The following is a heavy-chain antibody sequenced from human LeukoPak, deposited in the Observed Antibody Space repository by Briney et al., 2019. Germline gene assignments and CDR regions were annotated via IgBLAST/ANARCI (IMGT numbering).Heavy chain of an antibody. CDR3: ARQLGSGYDIRFDY. Sequence: SETLSLTCTVSGGSISSINYYWGWVRQPPGKGLEWIGSIYYSGSTYYNPSLKSRFTISVDTSKNQFSLKESSVTAADTPVYYCARQLGSGYDIRFDYWRQGTLVTVPS. D-gene: IGHD3-22*01. CDR2: IYYSGST. J-gene: IGHJ4*02. CDR1: GGSISSINYY. V-gene: IGHV4-39*07.